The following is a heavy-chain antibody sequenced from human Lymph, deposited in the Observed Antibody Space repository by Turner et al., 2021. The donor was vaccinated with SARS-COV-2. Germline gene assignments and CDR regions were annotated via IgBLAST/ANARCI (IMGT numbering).Heavy chain of an antibody. V-gene: IGHV4-59*01. Sequence: QVQLQESGPGLVKPLETLSLTCTVSGGSMNSNYWSWIRQPPGKRLEWIGYIYYRGSTNSNPSLKSRVTISVDTSKNQFSLKLTSVTAADTAIYYRARETVNNWVDPWGQGILVTVSS. D-gene: IGHD2-21*02. CDR2: IYYRGST. J-gene: IGHJ5*02. CDR1: GGSMNSNY. CDR3: ARETVNNWVDP.